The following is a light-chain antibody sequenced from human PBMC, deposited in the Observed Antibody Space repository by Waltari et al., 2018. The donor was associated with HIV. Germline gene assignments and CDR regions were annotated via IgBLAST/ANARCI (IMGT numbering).Light chain of an antibody. J-gene: IGKJ1*01. Sequence: EIVFTQSPGPLSLSPAERATLSCRASQSVSSTSLAWYQQKPGQAPSLLIYAASSRAAGIPDRFSGSGSGTDFTLTISRLEPEDFAVYYCQHYGSSPQTFGHGTKVEIK. CDR1: QSVSSTS. CDR2: AAS. V-gene: IGKV3-20*01. CDR3: QHYGSSPQT.